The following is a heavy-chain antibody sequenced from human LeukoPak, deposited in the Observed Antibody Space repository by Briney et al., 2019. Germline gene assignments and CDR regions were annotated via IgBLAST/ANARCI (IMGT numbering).Heavy chain of an antibody. Sequence: PGGSLRLSCAASGFTFTEAWMSWVRQAPGKGLEWVANIKQDGSEKYYVDSVKGRLTISRDNAKNSLYLQMNSLRAEDTAVYYCARARAGYCSGGRCYYPNYFDYWGQGTLVTVSS. V-gene: IGHV3-7*01. CDR3: ARARAGYCSGGRCYYPNYFDY. J-gene: IGHJ4*02. D-gene: IGHD2-15*01. CDR2: IKQDGSEK. CDR1: GFTFTEAW.